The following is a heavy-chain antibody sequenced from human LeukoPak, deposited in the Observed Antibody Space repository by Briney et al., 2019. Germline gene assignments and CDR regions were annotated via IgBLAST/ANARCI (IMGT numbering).Heavy chain of an antibody. V-gene: IGHV1-3*03. CDR2: INAGNGNT. J-gene: IGHJ4*02. Sequence: ASVKVSCKASGYTFTSYAMHWVRQAPGQRLEWMGWINAGNGNTKYSQEFQGRVTITRDTSASTAYMELSSLRAEDTAVYYCAREESTYYDFWSGYYSNGMLDYWGQGTLVTVSS. CDR3: AREESTYYDFWSGYYSNGMLDY. D-gene: IGHD3-3*01. CDR1: GYTFTSYA.